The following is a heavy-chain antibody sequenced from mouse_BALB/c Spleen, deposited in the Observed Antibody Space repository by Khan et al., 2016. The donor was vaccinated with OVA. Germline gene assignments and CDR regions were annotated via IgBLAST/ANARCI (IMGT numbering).Heavy chain of an antibody. CDR2: IIYTGYT. CDR3: TRSAYRYAFVY. V-gene: IGHV3-8*02. CDR1: GDSITTGY. D-gene: IGHD2-14*01. J-gene: IGHJ3*01. Sequence: EVQLQESGPSLVKPSQTLSLTCSVTGDSITTGYWNWIRKFPGNKLEYMGYIIYTGYTYYNPSLKSRISITRHTSNNQYYLQLTSVTDEDTATYXCTRSAYRYAFVYWGQGTLVTVSA.